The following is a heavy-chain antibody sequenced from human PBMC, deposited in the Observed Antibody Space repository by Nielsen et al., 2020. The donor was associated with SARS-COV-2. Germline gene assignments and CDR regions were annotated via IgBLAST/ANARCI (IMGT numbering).Heavy chain of an antibody. CDR2: INWNGGST. J-gene: IGHJ6*02. CDR1: GFTFDDYG. D-gene: IGHD3-10*01. CDR3: AGYGFGELFRYGMDV. V-gene: IGHV3-20*01. Sequence: GESLKISCAASGFTFDDYGMSWVRQAPGKGLEWVSGINWNGGSTGYADSVKGRFTISRDNAKNSLYLQMNSLRAEDTALYHCAGYGFGELFRYGMDVWGQGTTVTVSS.